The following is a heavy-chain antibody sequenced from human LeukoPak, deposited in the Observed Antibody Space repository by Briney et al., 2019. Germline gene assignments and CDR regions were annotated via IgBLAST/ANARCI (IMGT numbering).Heavy chain of an antibody. Sequence: ASVKVSCKASGYTFTSYDINWVRQATGQGLEWMGWMNPNSGNTGYAQKFRGRVTMTRSTSISTAYMELSSLRSEDTAVYYCARVPPALWFGELSPPIDYWGQGTLVTVSS. CDR3: ARVPPALWFGELSPPIDY. CDR2: MNPNSGNT. CDR1: GYTFTSYD. J-gene: IGHJ4*02. D-gene: IGHD3-10*01. V-gene: IGHV1-8*01.